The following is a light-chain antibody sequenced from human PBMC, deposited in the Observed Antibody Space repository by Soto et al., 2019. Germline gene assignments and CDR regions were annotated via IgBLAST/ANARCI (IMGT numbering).Light chain of an antibody. CDR1: SSDVGAYNY. J-gene: IGLJ1*01. V-gene: IGLV2-14*01. CDR3: FSFTTDWTHV. Sequence: QSVLTQPASVSGSPGQSITISCTGTSSDVGAYNYVSWFQQHPGKAPTLIISEVSNRPSGVSNRFSGSKSGNAASLTISGLQAEDEADYLGFSFTTDWTHVFATGTKVTVL. CDR2: EVS.